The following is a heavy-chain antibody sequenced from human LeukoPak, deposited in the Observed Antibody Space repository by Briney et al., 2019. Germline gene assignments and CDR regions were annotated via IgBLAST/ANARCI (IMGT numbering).Heavy chain of an antibody. V-gene: IGHV3-43D*03. J-gene: IGHJ4*02. D-gene: IGHD6-13*01. CDR3: AKDMGIAADIGDPTD. CDR2: ISWDGGST. CDR1: GFTFDDYA. Sequence: GVSLTLSCAASGFTFDDYAMHWLRPAPGQGLEGVFLISWDGGSTYYADSVKGRFTISRDNSKNSLYLEMNSLRAEDTALYYCAKDMGIAADIGDPTDWGQGTLVTVSS.